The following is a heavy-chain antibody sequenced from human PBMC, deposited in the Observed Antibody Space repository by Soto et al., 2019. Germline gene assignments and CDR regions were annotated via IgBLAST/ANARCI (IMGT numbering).Heavy chain of an antibody. J-gene: IGHJ4*02. V-gene: IGHV4-31*03. CDR1: GASISSGAYY. D-gene: IGHD3-3*01. Sequence: QVQLQESGPGLVKPSQTLSLTCTFSGASISSGAYYWSWIRQPPGKGLEWIGYIFYTGTTYYNPSLQSRLTISVDTSKNQFSLKLHSVTVADTAVYYCARTRGVVAYFDYWGQGTLVTVSS. CDR3: ARTRGVVAYFDY. CDR2: IFYTGTT.